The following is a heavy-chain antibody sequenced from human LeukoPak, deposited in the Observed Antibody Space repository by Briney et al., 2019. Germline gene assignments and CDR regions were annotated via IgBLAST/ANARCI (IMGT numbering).Heavy chain of an antibody. J-gene: IGHJ3*02. CDR2: IGTYDGDT. CDR3: ARDFYWSSVRWSDTFDI. Sequence: ASVKVSCKASGYTFTTYGISWVRQAPGQGLEWMGWIGTYDGDTNYSQNLQGRVTMTTDTSTTTVYMELRSLSSDDTAVYYCARDFYWSSVRWSDTFDIWGQGTMVTVSS. D-gene: IGHD3-22*01. CDR1: GYTFTTYG. V-gene: IGHV1-18*01.